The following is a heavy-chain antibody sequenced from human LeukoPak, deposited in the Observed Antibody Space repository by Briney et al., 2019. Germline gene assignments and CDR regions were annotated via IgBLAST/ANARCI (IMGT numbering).Heavy chain of an antibody. Sequence: ASVKVSCKASGYTFTSHDINWVREATGQGLEWMGWMNPNSGYTGYEQKFQGRVTMTRDTSTSTAYMELSSLRSEDTAVYYCARGGSSYNDEHEEFDYWGQGTVVTVSS. CDR1: GYTFTSHD. J-gene: IGHJ4*02. D-gene: IGHD3-22*01. CDR3: ARGGSSYNDEHEEFDY. V-gene: IGHV1-8*01. CDR2: MNPNSGYT.